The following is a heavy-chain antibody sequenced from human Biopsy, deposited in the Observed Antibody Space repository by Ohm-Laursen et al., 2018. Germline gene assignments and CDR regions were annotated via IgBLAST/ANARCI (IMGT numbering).Heavy chain of an antibody. CDR2: ITTDSGRI. D-gene: IGHD3-9*01. Sequence: SLRLSCTASGFPFSDYYMRWIRQAPGKGLEWVSSITTDSGRIFYADSVRGRFTISRDNSKNTLYLQMNSLRAEDTAEYYCARHLRYNDYWGQGTLVTVSS. J-gene: IGHJ4*02. V-gene: IGHV3-11*01. CDR1: GFPFSDYY. CDR3: ARHLRYNDY.